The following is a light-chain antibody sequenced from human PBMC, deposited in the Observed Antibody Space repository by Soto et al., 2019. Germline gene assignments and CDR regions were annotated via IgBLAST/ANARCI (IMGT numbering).Light chain of an antibody. V-gene: IGKV4-1*01. J-gene: IGKJ4*01. CDR3: QQYYSTPGWT. CDR1: QSVLYSSNNKNY. CDR2: WAS. Sequence: DIVMTQSPDSLAVSLGERATINCKSSQSVLYSSNNKNYLAWYQQKPGQPPKLLIYWASTRESGVPDRFSGSGSGTDFTLTISSLQAEDVAVYYCQQYYSTPGWTFGGGTKVEIK.